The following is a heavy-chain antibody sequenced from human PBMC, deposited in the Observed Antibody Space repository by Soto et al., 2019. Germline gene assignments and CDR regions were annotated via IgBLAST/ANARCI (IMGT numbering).Heavy chain of an antibody. CDR1: GGTFSNYA. V-gene: IGHV1-69*01. CDR2: IIPIVGTG. J-gene: IGHJ6*04. CDR3: ARVVILVPTASTHYCCHVDL. Sequence: QVQLVQSGAEVRKPGSSVTVSCKASGGTFSNYAISWVRQAPGQGLEGMGGIIPIVGTGSYAQKFQGRVTITADEPTTTAYMELSSLRFEDTAVYYCARVVILVPTASTHYCCHVDLWGAGTTVTVSS. D-gene: IGHD2-2*01.